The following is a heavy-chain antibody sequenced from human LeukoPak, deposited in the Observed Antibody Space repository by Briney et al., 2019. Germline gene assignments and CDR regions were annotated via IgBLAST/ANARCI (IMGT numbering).Heavy chain of an antibody. Sequence: SETLSLTCAVYGGSFSGYYWSWIRQPPGKGLEWIGSIYYSGSTYYNPSLKSRVTISVDTSKNQFSLKLSSVTAADTAVYYCARRVDYYDSSGYRGRYFDYWGQGTLVTVSS. D-gene: IGHD3-22*01. CDR3: ARRVDYYDSSGYRGRYFDY. CDR1: GGSFSGYY. J-gene: IGHJ4*02. CDR2: IYYSGST. V-gene: IGHV4-34*01.